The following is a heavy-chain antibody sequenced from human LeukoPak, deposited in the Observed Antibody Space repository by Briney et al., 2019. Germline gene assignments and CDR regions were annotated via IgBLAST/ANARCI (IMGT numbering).Heavy chain of an antibody. D-gene: IGHD5-18*01. CDR3: AKDTAGYSYGPFDY. Sequence: PGGSLRLSCAASGFTFDDYAMHWVRQAPGKGLEWVSGISWNSGSIGYADSVKGRFTISRDNAKNSLYLQMNSLRAEDMALYYCAKDTAGYSYGPFDYWGQGTLVTVS. CDR1: GFTFDDYA. J-gene: IGHJ4*02. V-gene: IGHV3-9*03. CDR2: ISWNSGSI.